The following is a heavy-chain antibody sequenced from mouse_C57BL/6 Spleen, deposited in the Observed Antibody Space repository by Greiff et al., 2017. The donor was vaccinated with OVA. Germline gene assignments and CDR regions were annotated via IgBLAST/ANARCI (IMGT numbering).Heavy chain of an antibody. J-gene: IGHJ1*03. D-gene: IGHD4-1*01. CDR1: GYTFPSYG. CDR2: IYPRSGNT. V-gene: IGHV1-81*01. Sequence: QVQLQQSGAELARPGASVKLSCKASGYTFPSYGISWVKQITGQGLEWIGEIYPRSGNTYYNEKFKGKATLTADKSSSTAYMELRSLTSEDSAVYFCARRPETGTFWYFDVWGTGTTVTVSS. CDR3: ARRPETGTFWYFDV.